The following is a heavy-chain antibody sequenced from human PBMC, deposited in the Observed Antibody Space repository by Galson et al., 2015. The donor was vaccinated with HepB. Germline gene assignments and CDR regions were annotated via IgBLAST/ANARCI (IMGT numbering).Heavy chain of an antibody. J-gene: IGHJ3*02. V-gene: IGHV3-74*01. CDR2: INSDGSST. CDR3: ARDPELLGAFDI. CDR1: GFTFSSYW. D-gene: IGHD3-16*01. Sequence: SLRLSCAASGFTFSSYWMHWVRQAPGKGLVWVSRINSDGSSTSYADSVKGRFTISRDNAKNTLYLQMNSLRAEDTAVYYCARDPELLGAFDIWGQGTMVTVSS.